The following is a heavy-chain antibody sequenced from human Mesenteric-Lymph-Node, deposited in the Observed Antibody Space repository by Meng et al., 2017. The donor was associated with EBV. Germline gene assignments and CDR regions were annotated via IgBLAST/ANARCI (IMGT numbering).Heavy chain of an antibody. J-gene: IGHJ4*02. Sequence: VQPQQSGPGLVKPSQTLSLTCAISGDSVSNTNVAWNWIRQSPSRGLEWLGRTYYRSKWYNEYAQSVKGRITINPDTSKSEFSLQLNSVTPDDTAVYYCSRESWRAFDYWGQGTLVTASS. CDR2: TYYRSKWYN. CDR1: GDSVSNTNVA. V-gene: IGHV6-1*01. CDR3: SRESWRAFDY.